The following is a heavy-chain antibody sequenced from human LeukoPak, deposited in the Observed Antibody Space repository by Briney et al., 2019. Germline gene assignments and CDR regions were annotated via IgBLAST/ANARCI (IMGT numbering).Heavy chain of an antibody. V-gene: IGHV4-39*07. D-gene: IGHD2-15*01. J-gene: IGHJ4*02. Sequence: PSETLSLTCTVSGGSISSSSYYWGWIRQPPGKGLEWIGSIYYSGSTYYNPSLKSRVTISVDTSKYQFSLKLSSVTAADTAVYYCARGSGLRGSCYCDYWGQGTLVTVSS. CDR2: IYYSGST. CDR3: ARGSGLRGSCYCDY. CDR1: GGSISSSSYY.